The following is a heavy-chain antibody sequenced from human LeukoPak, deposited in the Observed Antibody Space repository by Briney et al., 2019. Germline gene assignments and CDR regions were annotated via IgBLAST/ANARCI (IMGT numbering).Heavy chain of an antibody. J-gene: IGHJ6*02. CDR3: TRAGGDGSGNYFSSYYYYGTDV. D-gene: IGHD3-10*01. CDR2: ISTGSNYI. Sequence: PGGFLRLSCAASGFTFSSYSMNWVRQAPGKGREGVSSISTGSNYIYYADSVKGRFTISRDNPKNSLYLQLNSLRVEDTAVYYCTRAGGDGSGNYFSSYYYYGTDVWGQGTTVTVSS. V-gene: IGHV3-21*01. CDR1: GFTFSSYS.